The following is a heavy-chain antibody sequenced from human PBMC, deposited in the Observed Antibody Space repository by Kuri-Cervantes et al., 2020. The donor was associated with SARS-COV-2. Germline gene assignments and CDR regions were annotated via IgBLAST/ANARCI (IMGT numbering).Heavy chain of an antibody. D-gene: IGHD3-3*01. CDR3: ARGYTIFGVVGYFDL. CDR1: GYIFTEYY. CDR2: INPNSGGT. J-gene: IGHJ2*01. Sequence: ASVKVSCKASGYIFTEYYMHWVRQAPGQGLEWMGWINPNSGGTNYTQRFQGRVTMTRDTSISTAYMELSRLRSDDTAVYYCARGYTIFGVVGYFDLWGRDTLVTVSS. V-gene: IGHV1-2*02.